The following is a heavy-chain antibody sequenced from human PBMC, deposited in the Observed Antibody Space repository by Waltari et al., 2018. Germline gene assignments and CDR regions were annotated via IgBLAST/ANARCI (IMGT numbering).Heavy chain of an antibody. V-gene: IGHV3-30-3*01. CDR3: AREGDSSGFAGAFDV. CDR1: GFSFSNYV. D-gene: IGHD3-22*01. CDR2: MAIDGSNCK. J-gene: IGHJ3*01. Sequence: QEQLVESGGGVVQPGRSLSLSCAASGFSFSNYVLHWVRQAPGKGVEWGAVMAIDGSNCKQYADSVKGRFTISRDNSKYTRYLQMNSLRDEDTAVYYCAREGDSSGFAGAFDVWGQGTMVTVSS.